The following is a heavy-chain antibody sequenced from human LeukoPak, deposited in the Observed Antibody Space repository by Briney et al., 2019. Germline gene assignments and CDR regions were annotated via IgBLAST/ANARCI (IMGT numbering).Heavy chain of an antibody. CDR2: LSPNTGKT. V-gene: IGHV1-8*03. Sequence: GASVKVSCKTTGYTFTGYHLHWVRQAPGQGLEWMGWLSPNTGKTGYAQKFQDRVTITGNSSISTVDMELSSLTSDDTAVYYCARGPLTGEHYHYYMDVWGKGTTVTVSS. CDR1: GYTFTGYH. D-gene: IGHD7-27*01. J-gene: IGHJ6*03. CDR3: ARGPLTGEHYHYYMDV.